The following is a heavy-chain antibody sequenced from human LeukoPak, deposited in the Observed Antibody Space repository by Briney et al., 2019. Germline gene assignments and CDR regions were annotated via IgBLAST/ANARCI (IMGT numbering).Heavy chain of an antibody. CDR3: AKDMFDYYDSSGYSGGMDV. Sequence: GGSLRLSCAASGFTFDDYVMHWVRQAPGKGLEWVSGISWNSGSIGYADSVKGRFTISRDNAKNSLYLQMNSLRAEDTALYYCAKDMFDYYDSSGYSGGMDVWGQGTTVTVSS. J-gene: IGHJ6*02. CDR1: GFTFDDYV. V-gene: IGHV3-9*01. CDR2: ISWNSGSI. D-gene: IGHD3-22*01.